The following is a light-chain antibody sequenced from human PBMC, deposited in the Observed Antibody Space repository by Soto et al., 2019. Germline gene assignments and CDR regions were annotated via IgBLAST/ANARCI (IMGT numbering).Light chain of an antibody. J-gene: IGKJ1*01. Sequence: DIQMTQSPSTLSASVGDRVTITYRASQSISSWLAWYQQKPGKAPKLLIYDASSLESGVPSRFSCSGSGTEFALTISSLQPDDFAAYYCQQYNSYSWTFGQGTKVEIK. CDR1: QSISSW. CDR2: DAS. V-gene: IGKV1-5*01. CDR3: QQYNSYSWT.